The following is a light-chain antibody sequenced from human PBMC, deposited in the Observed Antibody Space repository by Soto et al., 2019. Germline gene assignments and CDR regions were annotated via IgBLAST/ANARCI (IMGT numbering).Light chain of an antibody. J-gene: IGKJ2*01. CDR3: QEYKSAT. CDR1: QSISDW. V-gene: IGKV1-5*01. CDR2: DAS. Sequence: DIQMTQSPSTLSASVGDRVTITCRASQSISDWLAWYQQIPGRAPKLLIYDASTLQSGVPSRFSGSGSGTELILTIGSLQPDDSATYYCQEYKSATFGQGTKLQIK.